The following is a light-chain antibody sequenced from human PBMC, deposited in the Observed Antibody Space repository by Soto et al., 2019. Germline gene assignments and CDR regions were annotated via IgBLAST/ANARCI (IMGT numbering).Light chain of an antibody. CDR3: SSYAPNKNFFFL. CDR2: EVT. CDR1: SSDVGGYNY. V-gene: IGLV2-8*01. Sequence: QSVLTQPPSASGSPGQSVTISCTGTSSDVGGYNYVSWYQQYPGRAPKLMIYEVTKRPPGVPDRFSGSKSGNTASLTVSGPRAEEEADFSCSSYAPNKNFFFLFGGGPQLPL. J-gene: IGLJ3*02.